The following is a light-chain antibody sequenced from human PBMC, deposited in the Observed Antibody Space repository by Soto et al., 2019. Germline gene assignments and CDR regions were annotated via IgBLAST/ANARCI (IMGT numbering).Light chain of an antibody. CDR2: DAS. CDR1: QSISSS. CDR3: QQYDTYPWT. V-gene: IGKV1-5*01. J-gene: IGKJ1*01. Sequence: DIQMTQSPSTLPASVGDRVIITCRASQSISSSLAWYQQKPGKAPRLLIYDASSLESGLPSKFSGRGSGTEFTLTISRLQPDDFVTYFCQQYDTYPWTFGQGTKVDIK.